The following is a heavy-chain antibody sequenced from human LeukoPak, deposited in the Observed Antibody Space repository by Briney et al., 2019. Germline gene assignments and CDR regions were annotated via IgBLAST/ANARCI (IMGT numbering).Heavy chain of an antibody. D-gene: IGHD2-2*01. Sequence: ASVKVSCKASGYTFTSYDINWVRQATGQGLEWMGWMNPNSGNTGYAQKFQGRVTMTRNTSISTAYMELSSLRSEDTAVYYCARDMWCSSTSCYEYYYMDVWGKGTTVTVSS. CDR2: MNPNSGNT. J-gene: IGHJ6*03. CDR3: ARDMWCSSTSCYEYYYMDV. CDR1: GYTFTSYD. V-gene: IGHV1-8*01.